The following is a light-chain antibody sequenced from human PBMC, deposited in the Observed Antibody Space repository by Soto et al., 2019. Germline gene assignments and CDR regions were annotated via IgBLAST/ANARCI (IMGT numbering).Light chain of an antibody. CDR3: LHYGSSPYT. CDR2: GAS. V-gene: IGKV3-20*01. CDR1: QSVSSSY. Sequence: EIVLTQSPGTLSLSPGERATLSCRASQSVSSSYLAWYQQKPGQAPRPLIYGASSRATGIPDRFSGSGSGTDLTLTISRLEPEDFAVYYCLHYGSSPYTFGQGTKLEIK. J-gene: IGKJ2*01.